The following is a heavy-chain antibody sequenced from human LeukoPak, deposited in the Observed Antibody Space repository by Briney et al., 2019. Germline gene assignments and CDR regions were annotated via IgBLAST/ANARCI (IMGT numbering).Heavy chain of an antibody. CDR2: ISSSSSTI. Sequence: GGSLRLSCAASGFTFSSYSMNWVRQAPGKGLEWASYISSSSSTIYYADSVKGRFTISRDNAKNSLYLQMNSLRAEDTAVYYCARDRLASNDYGDPEFDYWGQGTLVTVSS. CDR1: GFTFSSYS. V-gene: IGHV3-48*01. D-gene: IGHD4-17*01. J-gene: IGHJ4*02. CDR3: ARDRLASNDYGDPEFDY.